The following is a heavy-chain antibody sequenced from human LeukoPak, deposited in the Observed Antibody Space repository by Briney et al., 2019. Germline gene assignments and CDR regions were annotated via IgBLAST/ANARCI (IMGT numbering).Heavy chain of an antibody. V-gene: IGHV3-23*01. CDR2: ISGSGGST. Sequence: PGGSLRLSCAASGFTFSSYAMSWVRQAPGKGLEWVSAISGSGGSTYYADSVKGRFTISRDNSKNTLYLQMNSLRAEDTAVYYCAKGIVYYYDSSGYYYAFWGQGTLVTVSS. J-gene: IGHJ4*02. D-gene: IGHD3-22*01. CDR3: AKGIVYYYDSSGYYYAF. CDR1: GFTFSSYA.